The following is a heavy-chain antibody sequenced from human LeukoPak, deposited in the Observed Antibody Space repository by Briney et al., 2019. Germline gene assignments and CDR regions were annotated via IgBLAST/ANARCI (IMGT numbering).Heavy chain of an antibody. V-gene: IGHV1-69*01. Sequence: GSSVKVSCKASGGTFSSCAISWVRQAPGQGLEWMGGIIPIFGTANYAQKFQGRVTITADESTSTAYMELSSLRSEDTAVYYCALKYCSSTSCYRRNYYYYMDVWGKGTTVTVSS. CDR2: IIPIFGTA. CDR3: ALKYCSSTSCYRRNYYYYMDV. CDR1: GGTFSSCA. J-gene: IGHJ6*03. D-gene: IGHD2-2*01.